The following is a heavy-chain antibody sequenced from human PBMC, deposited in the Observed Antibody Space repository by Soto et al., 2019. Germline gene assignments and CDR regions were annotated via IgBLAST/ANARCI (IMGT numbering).Heavy chain of an antibody. V-gene: IGHV4-59*01. CDR3: ARGSSSDH. CDR2: IYYSGST. CDR1: YGSISSFY. D-gene: IGHD6-13*01. Sequence: PSQTLSLTYTVAYGSISSFYWSWIRQPPGKGLEWIGYIYYSGSTNYNPSLKSRVTISVDTSKNQFSLKLSSVTAADTAVYYCARGSSSDHWGQGTLVTVSS. J-gene: IGHJ4*02.